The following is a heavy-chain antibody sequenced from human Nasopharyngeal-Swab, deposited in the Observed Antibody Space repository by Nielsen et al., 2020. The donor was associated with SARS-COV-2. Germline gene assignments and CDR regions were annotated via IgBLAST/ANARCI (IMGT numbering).Heavy chain of an antibody. Sequence: ASVKVSCKVSGYTLTELSMHWVRQAPGQGLEWMGIINPSGGSTSYAQKFQGRVTMTRDTSTSTVYMELSSLRSEDTAVYYCARERAYGSGNYFYYYYGMDVWGQGTTVTVSS. J-gene: IGHJ6*02. D-gene: IGHD3-10*01. CDR2: INPSGGST. V-gene: IGHV1-46*01. CDR3: ARERAYGSGNYFYYYYGMDV. CDR1: GYTLTELS.